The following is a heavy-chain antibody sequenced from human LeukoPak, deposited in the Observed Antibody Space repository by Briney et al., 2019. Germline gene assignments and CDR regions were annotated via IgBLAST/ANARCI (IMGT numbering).Heavy chain of an antibody. J-gene: IGHJ6*02. CDR1: GDSISSYY. Sequence: SDTLSLTCTVSGDSISSYYWSWIRQPPGKGLEWIGYFYYSGSTYHNPSLRSRVTISVDTSKNQFSLKLRSVTSADTAVYYCAIVTMVRGVVSYNGLDVWGQGTTVTVSS. D-gene: IGHD3-10*01. CDR3: AIVTMVRGVVSYNGLDV. CDR2: FYYSGST. V-gene: IGHV4-59*04.